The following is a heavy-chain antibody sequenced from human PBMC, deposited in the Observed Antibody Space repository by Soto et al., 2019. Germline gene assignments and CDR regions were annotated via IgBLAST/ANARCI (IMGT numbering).Heavy chain of an antibody. CDR2: IYYSGST. D-gene: IGHD1-26*01. CDR3: ARHDQSGQWGDAFDV. CDR1: GGSISFSSYY. V-gene: IGHV4-39*01. Sequence: QLQLQESGPGLAKPSETLSLTCTVSGGSISFSSYYWGWIRQPPGKGLEWIGSIYYSGSTYYNPSLKSRVSMSVDTSKNQFSLKLSSVTAPDTAMYYCARHDQSGQWGDAFDVWGQGTMVTVSS. J-gene: IGHJ3*01.